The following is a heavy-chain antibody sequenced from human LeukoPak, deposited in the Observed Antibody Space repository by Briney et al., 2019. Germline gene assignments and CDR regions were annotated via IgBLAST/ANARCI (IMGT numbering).Heavy chain of an antibody. CDR1: GGSISSSSYY. J-gene: IGHJ3*02. Sequence: SETLSLTCTVSGGSISSSSYYWGWIRQPPGKGPEWIGSIYHSGSTYYNPSLKSRVTISVDTSKNQFSLKLSSVTAADTAVYYCARAQKGSIVVVPAATFDIWGQGTMVTVSS. D-gene: IGHD2-2*01. CDR3: ARAQKGSIVVVPAATFDI. V-gene: IGHV4-39*07. CDR2: IYHSGST.